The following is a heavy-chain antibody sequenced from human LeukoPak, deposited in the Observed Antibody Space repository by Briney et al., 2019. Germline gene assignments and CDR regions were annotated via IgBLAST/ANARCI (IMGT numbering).Heavy chain of an antibody. CDR1: GFTFSTYV. D-gene: IGHD4-17*01. J-gene: IGHJ4*02. Sequence: GASLTLSCTASGFTFSTYVMTWVRQAPGKGLEWVSGMTGTGDTKYYADSVKGRFTISRDNAKNTLYLQMNSLRAEDTAVYYCARSYYGDYDYWGQGTLVTVSS. CDR2: MTGTGDTK. V-gene: IGHV3-23*01. CDR3: ARSYYGDYDY.